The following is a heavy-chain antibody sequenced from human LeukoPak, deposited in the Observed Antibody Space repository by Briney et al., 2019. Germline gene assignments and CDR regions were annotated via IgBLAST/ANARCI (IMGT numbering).Heavy chain of an antibody. CDR3: VRDTGDGSYDY. V-gene: IGHV3-48*02. J-gene: IGHJ4*02. CDR2: ISSGSTTI. Sequence: PSGSLRLSCTASGFIFSSYAMNWVRHAPGKGLQWVSYISSGSTTIYYADSVKGRFTISRDNPKNSLDLQMNSLRDEDTSVYYCVRDTGDGSYDYWGQGTLVTVSS. CDR1: GFIFSSYA. D-gene: IGHD1-26*01.